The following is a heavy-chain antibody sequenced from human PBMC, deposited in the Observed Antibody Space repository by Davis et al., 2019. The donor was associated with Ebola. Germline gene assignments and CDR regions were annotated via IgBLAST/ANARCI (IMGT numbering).Heavy chain of an antibody. CDR3: ATFDLLTAFDY. D-gene: IGHD3-9*01. J-gene: IGHJ4*02. CDR1: GGSISSSTHF. V-gene: IGHV4-39*01. CDR2: IYYGGSA. Sequence: MPSETLSLTCTVSGGSISSSTHFWGWMRQAPGKGLEWIGFIYYGGSASYNPSLKSRVTISVDASKNQFSLMVNSVTAADTAVYYCATFDLLTAFDYWGQGTLVSVSS.